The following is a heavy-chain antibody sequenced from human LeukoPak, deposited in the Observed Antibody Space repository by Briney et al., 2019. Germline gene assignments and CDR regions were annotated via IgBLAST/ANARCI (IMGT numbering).Heavy chain of an antibody. J-gene: IGHJ3*02. D-gene: IGHD2-8*01. V-gene: IGHV4-38-2*01. CDR3: AWIPNVLMVYSHALDI. Sequence: SETLSLTCAVSGYSITNGYYWGWIRQPPGKGLEWSGSIYHSGSTYYNPSLKSRVTISVDTSKNQFSLKLSSVTAVDSDVNYCAWIPNVLMVYSHALDIWCQGTMVTVTS. CDR1: GYSITNGYY. CDR2: IYHSGST.